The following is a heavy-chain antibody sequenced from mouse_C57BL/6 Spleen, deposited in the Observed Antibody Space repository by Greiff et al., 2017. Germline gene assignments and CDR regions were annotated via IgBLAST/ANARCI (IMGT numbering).Heavy chain of an antibody. CDR1: GFTFSSYA. D-gene: IGHD1-1*01. CDR2: ISDGGSYT. Sequence: EVQGVESGGGLVKPGGSLKLSCAASGFTFSSYAMSWVRQTPEKRLEWVATISDGGSYTYYPDNVKGRFTISRDNAKNNLYLQMSHLKSEDTAMYYCAREATTVFDYWGQGTTLTVSS. J-gene: IGHJ2*01. V-gene: IGHV5-4*01. CDR3: AREATTVFDY.